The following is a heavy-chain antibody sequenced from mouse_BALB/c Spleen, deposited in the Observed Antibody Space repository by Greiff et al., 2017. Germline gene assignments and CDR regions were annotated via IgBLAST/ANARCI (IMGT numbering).Heavy chain of an antibody. D-gene: IGHD2-1*01. CDR3: ARGGNYGFYYAMDY. CDR1: GYTFTDYN. V-gene: IGHV1-18*01. Sequence: VQLQQSGPELVKPGASVKIPCKASGYTFTDYNMDWVKQSHGKSLEWIGDINPNNGGTIYNQKFKGKATLTVDKSSTTAYMELRSLTSEDTAVYYCARGGNYGFYYAMDYWGQGTSVTVSS. CDR2: INPNNGGT. J-gene: IGHJ4*01.